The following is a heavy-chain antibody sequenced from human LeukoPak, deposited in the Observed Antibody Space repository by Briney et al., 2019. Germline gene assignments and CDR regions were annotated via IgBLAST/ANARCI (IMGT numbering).Heavy chain of an antibody. J-gene: IGHJ6*02. CDR1: GYTFTSYG. Sequence: ASVKVSCKASGYTFTSYGISWVRQAPGQGLEWMRWISAYNGNTNYAQKLQGRVTMTTDTSTSTAYMELRSLRSDDTAVYYCAREGPARIWFGELLYGNSLPYYYYGMDVWGQGTTVIVSS. CDR2: ISAYNGNT. D-gene: IGHD3-10*01. V-gene: IGHV1-18*01. CDR3: AREGPARIWFGELLYGNSLPYYYYGMDV.